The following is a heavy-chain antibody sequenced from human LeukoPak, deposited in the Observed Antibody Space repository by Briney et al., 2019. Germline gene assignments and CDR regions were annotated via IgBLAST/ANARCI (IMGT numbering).Heavy chain of an antibody. CDR2: ISSSSSYL. Sequence: NPGGSLRLSCAASGFTFSTYSMSWVRQAPGKGLEWVSSISSSSSYLYYADSVKGRFTFSRDNAKNSLYLQMNSLRAEDTAVYYCARDPGAYFDYWGQGTLVTVSS. CDR1: GFTFSTYS. D-gene: IGHD3-16*01. J-gene: IGHJ4*02. V-gene: IGHV3-21*01. CDR3: ARDPGAYFDY.